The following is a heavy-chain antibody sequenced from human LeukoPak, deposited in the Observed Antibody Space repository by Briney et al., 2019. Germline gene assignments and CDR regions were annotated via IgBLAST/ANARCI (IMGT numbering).Heavy chain of an antibody. CDR1: AGSIRNYY. V-gene: IGHV4-59*01. D-gene: IGHD6-19*01. CDR3: ARLRRAGWLDYHFDY. Sequence: SETLSLTCPVSAGSIRNYYWSWIRQPPGKGLEWIGYIYYSGSTNYNPSLKSRVTISVDTSKNQFSLKLNSVTPADTAVYYCARLRRAGWLDYHFDYWGQGTLVTVSS. CDR2: IYYSGST. J-gene: IGHJ4*02.